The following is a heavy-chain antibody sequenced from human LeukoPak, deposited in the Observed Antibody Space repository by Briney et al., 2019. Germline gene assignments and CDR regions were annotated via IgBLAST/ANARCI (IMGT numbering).Heavy chain of an antibody. Sequence: SETLPLTCTAPGGSISSYYWSWIRQPPGKGLEWIGYIYYSGSTNYNPSLKSRVTISVDTSKNQFSLKLGSVTAADTAVYYCARGGASSNWGQGTLVTVSS. CDR3: ARGGASSN. CDR2: IYYSGST. V-gene: IGHV4-59*01. D-gene: IGHD6-13*01. CDR1: GGSISSYY. J-gene: IGHJ4*02.